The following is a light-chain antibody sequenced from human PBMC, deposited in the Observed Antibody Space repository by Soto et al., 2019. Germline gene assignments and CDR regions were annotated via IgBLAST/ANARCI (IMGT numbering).Light chain of an antibody. V-gene: IGKV1-6*01. CDR2: GAS. CDR1: QDIKDE. CDR3: LQHDSYPWT. Sequence: AIQMTQSPSSLSAFVGDSVTITCRASQDIKDEVGWYQQKPGKAPKLLIFGASSLQSGVPSRVRGSGTGTDCTLTISGLQAADFATYYCLQHDSYPWTFGQGTKVEIK. J-gene: IGKJ1*01.